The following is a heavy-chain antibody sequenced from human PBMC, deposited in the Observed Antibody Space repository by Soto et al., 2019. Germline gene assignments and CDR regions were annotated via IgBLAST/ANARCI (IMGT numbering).Heavy chain of an antibody. Sequence: GSLRLSCAASGFTFSSYSMNWVRQAPGKGLEWVSYISSSSTIYYADSVKGRFTISRDNAKNSLYLQMNSLRAEDTAVYYCARANYYGSPGDFDYWGQGT. V-gene: IGHV3-48*01. CDR2: ISSSSTI. CDR3: ARANYYGSPGDFDY. D-gene: IGHD3-10*01. J-gene: IGHJ4*02. CDR1: GFTFSSYS.